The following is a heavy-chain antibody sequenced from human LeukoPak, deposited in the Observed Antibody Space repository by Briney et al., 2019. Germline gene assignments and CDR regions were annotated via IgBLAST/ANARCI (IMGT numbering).Heavy chain of an antibody. V-gene: IGHV4-34*01. CDR1: GRHFSSDY. J-gene: IGHJ4*02. CDR2: INHSGGT. CDR3: AMNWGTGRTLDY. D-gene: IGHD7-27*01. Sequence: SDTLSLMRALYGRHFSSDYCSCIRQPPGKGLEWIGEINHSGGTNYNPSLKSRVTISVDTSKPQFSLKLSSVTAADTAVYYCAMNWGTGRTLDYWGQGTLVTVSS.